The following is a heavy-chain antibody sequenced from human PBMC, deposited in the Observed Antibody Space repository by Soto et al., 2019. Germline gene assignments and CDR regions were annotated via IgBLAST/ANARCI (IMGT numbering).Heavy chain of an antibody. V-gene: IGHV3-23*01. CDR2: ISGSGGNT. CDR3: AKGRPRYCSGGSCSPPGYYGMDV. Sequence: GGSLRLSCAASGFTFSSYAMSWVRQAPGKGLEWVSAISGSGGNTYYADSVEGRFPISRYNSKNTRYLKMNSLRAEDTAVFYCAKGRPRYCSGGSCSPPGYYGMDVWGQGTTVTVSS. J-gene: IGHJ6*02. D-gene: IGHD2-15*01. CDR1: GFTFSSYA.